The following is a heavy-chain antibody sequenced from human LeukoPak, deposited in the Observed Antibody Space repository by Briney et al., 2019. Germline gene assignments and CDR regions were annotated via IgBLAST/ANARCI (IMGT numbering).Heavy chain of an antibody. V-gene: IGHV1-18*01. Sequence: ASVKVSCKASGYTFTSYGISWVRQAPGQELEWMGWISAYNGNTNYAQKLQGRVTMTTDTSTSTAYMELRSLRSDDTAVYYCARVSAHYDFWSSYYFDYWGQGTLVTVSS. CDR1: GYTFTSYG. CDR2: ISAYNGNT. J-gene: IGHJ4*02. D-gene: IGHD3-3*01. CDR3: ARVSAHYDFWSSYYFDY.